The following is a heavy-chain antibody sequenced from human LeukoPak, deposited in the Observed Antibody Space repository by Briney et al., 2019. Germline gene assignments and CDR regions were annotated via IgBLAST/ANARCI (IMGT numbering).Heavy chain of an antibody. J-gene: IGHJ5*02. V-gene: IGHV3-7*01. Sequence: GGSLRLSCAASGFTVSSNYMSWVRQAPGKGLEWVANIKQDGSEKYYVDSVKGRFTISRDNAKNSLYLQMNSLRAEDTAVYYCARDTPWFDPWGQGTLVTVSS. CDR2: IKQDGSEK. CDR3: ARDTPWFDP. CDR1: GFTVSSNY.